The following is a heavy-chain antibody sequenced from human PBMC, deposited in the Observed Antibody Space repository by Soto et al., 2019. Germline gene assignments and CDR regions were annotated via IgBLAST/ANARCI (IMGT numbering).Heavy chain of an antibody. CDR2: IIPIFGTA. D-gene: IGHD6-6*01. CDR1: GGTFSSYA. Sequence: QVQLVQSGAEVKKPGSSVKVSCKASGGTFSSYAISWVRQAPGQGLEWMGGIIPIFGTANYAQKFQGRVTITADKSTSTAYMELSSLRSEDTAVYYCAINGTVAACWGDYYYYCMYVWCQGTKVTVAS. J-gene: IGHJ6*02. V-gene: IGHV1-69*06. CDR3: AINGTVAACWGDYYYYCMYV.